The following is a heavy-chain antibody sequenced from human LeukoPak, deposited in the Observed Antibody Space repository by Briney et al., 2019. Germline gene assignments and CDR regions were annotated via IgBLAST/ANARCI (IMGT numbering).Heavy chain of an antibody. CDR1: GGSISSSNW. D-gene: IGHD3-22*01. CDR3: ARLRNYYDSSGSTPSYYYYGMDV. V-gene: IGHV4-4*02. J-gene: IGHJ6*02. Sequence: SGTLSLTCAVSGGSISSSNWWSWVRQPPGKGLEWIGEIYHSGSTNYNPSLKSRVTISVDKSKNQFSLKRSSVTAADTAVYYCARLRNYYDSSGSTPSYYYYGMDVWGQGTTVTVSS. CDR2: IYHSGST.